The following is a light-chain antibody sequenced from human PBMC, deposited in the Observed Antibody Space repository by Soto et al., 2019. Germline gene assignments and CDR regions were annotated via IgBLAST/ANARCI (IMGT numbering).Light chain of an antibody. CDR2: KAS. V-gene: IGKV1-5*03. CDR3: QQYNSYSWT. Sequence: DIQMTQSPSTLSASVGDRVTITCRASQSISNWLAWYQQRPGKAPKLLIYKASNLESGVPSRFSGSGSGTVFTLIISSLQPDDFATYYCQQYNSYSWTFGQGTKVEIK. J-gene: IGKJ1*01. CDR1: QSISNW.